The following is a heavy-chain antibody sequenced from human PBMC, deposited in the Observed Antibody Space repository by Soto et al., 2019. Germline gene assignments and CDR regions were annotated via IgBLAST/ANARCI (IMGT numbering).Heavy chain of an antibody. V-gene: IGHV4-59*08. CDR1: GGSISSYY. D-gene: IGHD1-26*01. CDR2: IYYSGST. Sequence: SETLSLTCTVSGGSISSYYWSWIRQPPGKGLEWIGYIYYSGSTNYNPSLKSRVTISVDTSKNQFSLKLSSVTAAYTAVYYCAVGAMPPHYLDYWGQGTLVTVSS. CDR3: AVGAMPPHYLDY. J-gene: IGHJ4*02.